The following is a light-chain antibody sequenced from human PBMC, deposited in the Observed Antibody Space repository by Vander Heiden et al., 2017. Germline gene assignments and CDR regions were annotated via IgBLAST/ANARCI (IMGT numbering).Light chain of an antibody. CDR2: DNN. CDR3: STYDSNLSGVV. Sequence: QSVLTQPPSAPAAPGQKDTISCSGSSSNIGNNYVSWYQQFQGTTPKLLISDNNKRPSGIPDRFSGSKSGTSATLGITGLQTGDEAVYYCSTYDSNLSGVVFGGGTKVNVL. J-gene: IGLJ3*02. V-gene: IGLV1-51*01. CDR1: SSNIGNNY.